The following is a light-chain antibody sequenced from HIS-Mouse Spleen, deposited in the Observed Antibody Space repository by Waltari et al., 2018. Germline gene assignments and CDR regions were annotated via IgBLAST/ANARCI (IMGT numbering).Light chain of an antibody. V-gene: IGLV2-11*01. CDR3: CSYAGSYTLV. CDR1: SSDVGGYNY. CDR2: DVS. J-gene: IGLJ2*01. Sequence: QSALTQPRSVSGSPGQSVTISCTGHSSDVGGYNYVSWYQQHPGKAPKLMIYDVSKRPSGVPDRFSGSKSGNTASLTISGLQAEDEADYYCCSYAGSYTLVFGGGTKLTVL.